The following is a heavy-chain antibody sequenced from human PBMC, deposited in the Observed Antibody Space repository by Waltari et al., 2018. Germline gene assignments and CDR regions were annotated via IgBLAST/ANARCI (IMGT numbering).Heavy chain of an antibody. CDR1: GYIFINYY. V-gene: IGHV1-2*02. J-gene: IGHJ5*02. Sequence: QVQLVQSGAEVKKPGASVKLSCKASGYIFINYYIHWVRHAPGQGLERMGWINPSSGATKLAQKFQGRVTMTRDTSISTAYMELSRLTFDDTAVYYCARTNSFDPWGQGALVTVSS. CDR2: INPSSGAT. CDR3: ARTNSFDP.